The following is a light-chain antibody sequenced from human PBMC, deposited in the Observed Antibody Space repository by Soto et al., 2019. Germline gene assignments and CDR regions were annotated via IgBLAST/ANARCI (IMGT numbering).Light chain of an antibody. CDR2: EVS. V-gene: IGLV2-23*02. CDR1: SSDVGSYNL. Sequence: QSVLTQPASVSGSPGLSITISCTGTSSDVGSYNLVSWYQQHPGKAPKVMIYEVSKRPSGVPNRFSGSKSGNTASLTISGLQAEDEADYYCCSYAGSSTYVFGTGTKVTVL. J-gene: IGLJ1*01. CDR3: CSYAGSSTYV.